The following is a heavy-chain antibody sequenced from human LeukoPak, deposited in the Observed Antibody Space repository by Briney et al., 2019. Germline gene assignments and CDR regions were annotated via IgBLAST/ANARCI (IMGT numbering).Heavy chain of an antibody. CDR3: AKDSSSRDDAFDI. D-gene: IGHD6-6*01. CDR2: ISWNSGSI. CDR1: GFTFDDYA. Sequence: PGRSLRLSCAASGFTFDDYAMHWVRQAPGKGLEWVSGISWNSGSIGYADSVKGRFTISRDNAKTSLYLQMNSLRAEDTALYYCAKDSSSRDDAFDIWGQGTMVTVSS. V-gene: IGHV3-9*01. J-gene: IGHJ3*02.